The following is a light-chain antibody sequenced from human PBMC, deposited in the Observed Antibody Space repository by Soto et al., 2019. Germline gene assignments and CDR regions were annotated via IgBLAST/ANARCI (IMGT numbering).Light chain of an antibody. CDR2: GAS. J-gene: IGKJ1*01. Sequence: EIVMRQSPATLSVSPGERATLSCRASQNVSTNLAWYQHKPGQAPRLLIHGASTRATGFPARFSASGSGTEFTLTISSLQSEDFAVYYCQQYGDMWTFGQGTKVDIK. V-gene: IGKV3-15*01. CDR3: QQYGDMWT. CDR1: QNVSTN.